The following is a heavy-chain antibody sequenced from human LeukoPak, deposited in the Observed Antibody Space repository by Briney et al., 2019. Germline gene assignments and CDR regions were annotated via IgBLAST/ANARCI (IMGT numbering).Heavy chain of an antibody. CDR1: GGSFSGYY. D-gene: IGHD3-10*01. V-gene: IGHV4-34*01. Sequence: PSETLSLTCAVYGGSFSGYYWSWIRQSPGKGLEWIGEINHSGSTNYNPSLKSRVTISVDTSKNQFSLKLSSVTAADTAVYYCARRRITMVRGHNPSKYYFDYWGQGTLVTVSS. CDR3: ARRRITMVRGHNPSKYYFDY. J-gene: IGHJ4*02. CDR2: INHSGST.